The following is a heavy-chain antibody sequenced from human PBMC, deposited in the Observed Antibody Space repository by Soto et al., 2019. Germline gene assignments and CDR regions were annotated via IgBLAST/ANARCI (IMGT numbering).Heavy chain of an antibody. CDR3: ARGTIFGVVIIPPYFDY. CDR1: VGSFSGYY. CDR2: INHSGST. D-gene: IGHD3-3*01. J-gene: IGHJ4*02. Sequence: PSETLSLTCAVYVGSFSGYYWSWIRQPPGKGLEWIGEINHSGSTNYNPSLKSRVTISVDTSKNQFSLKLSSVTAADTAVYYCARGTIFGVVIIPPYFDYWGQGTLVTVSS. V-gene: IGHV4-34*01.